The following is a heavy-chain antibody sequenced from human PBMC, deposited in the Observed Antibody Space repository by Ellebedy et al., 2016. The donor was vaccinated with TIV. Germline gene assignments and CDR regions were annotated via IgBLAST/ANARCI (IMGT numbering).Heavy chain of an antibody. CDR1: GFTLGNYE. J-gene: IGHJ4*02. Sequence: GGSLRLXXAASGFTLGNYEMTWVRQAPGKGLQWVAIIRTNSYNTLYADSMKGRFTISRDNAKNLLYLQMNSLRVDDTAVYYCAKDLANWANDYWGQGALVTVSS. V-gene: IGHV3-23*01. CDR3: AKDLANWANDY. D-gene: IGHD7-27*01. CDR2: IRTNSYNT.